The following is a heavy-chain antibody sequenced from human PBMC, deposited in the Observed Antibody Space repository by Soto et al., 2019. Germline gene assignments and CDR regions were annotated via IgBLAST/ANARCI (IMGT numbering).Heavy chain of an antibody. CDR3: AGAYGDYGYYYYYGMDV. J-gene: IGHJ6*02. Sequence: QVQLVQSGAEVKKPGSSVKVSCKASGGTFSSYAISWVRQAPGQGLEWMGGIIPIFGTANYAQKFQGRVTITADESTSTAYLELRSLRSEDTAVYYCAGAYGDYGYYYYYGMDVWGQGTTVPVSS. D-gene: IGHD4-17*01. CDR2: IIPIFGTA. V-gene: IGHV1-69*01. CDR1: GGTFSSYA.